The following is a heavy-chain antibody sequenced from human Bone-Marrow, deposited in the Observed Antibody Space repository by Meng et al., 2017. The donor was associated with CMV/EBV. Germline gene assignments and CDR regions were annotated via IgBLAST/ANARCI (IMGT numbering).Heavy chain of an antibody. D-gene: IGHD6-19*01. CDR1: GFTFSSYE. V-gene: IGHV3-48*03. CDR2: ISSSGSTI. J-gene: IGHJ6*02. Sequence: GESLKISCAASGFTFSSYEMNWVRQAPGKGLEWVSYISSSGSTIYYADSVKGRFTISRDNAKNSLYLQMNSLRAEDTAVYYCVRELLRIAVARGLYYYYGMDVWGQGHTVNVSS. CDR3: VRELLRIAVARGLYYYYGMDV.